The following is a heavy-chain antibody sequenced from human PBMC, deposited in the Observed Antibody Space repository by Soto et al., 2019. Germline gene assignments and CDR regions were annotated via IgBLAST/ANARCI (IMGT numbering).Heavy chain of an antibody. J-gene: IGHJ4*02. V-gene: IGHV4-39*01. CDR2: VFYTGSS. Sequence: ASETLSLTCDVSGDSMRSSRLYWGWFRQPPGKGLEWIATVFYTGSSYYNSSLQSRATISVDTSKNRISLDLSSVTAADTAVYYCARRYCSGGSCSWWTYWGQGTLVTVSS. CDR3: ARRYCSGGSCSWWTY. D-gene: IGHD2-15*01. CDR1: GDSMRSSRLY.